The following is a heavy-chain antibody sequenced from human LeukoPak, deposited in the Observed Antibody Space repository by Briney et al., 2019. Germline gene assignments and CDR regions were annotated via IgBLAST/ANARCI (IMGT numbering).Heavy chain of an antibody. V-gene: IGHV4-59*08. Sequence: SETLSLTCTVSGGSISSYYWSWIRQPPGKGLEWIGYIYFSGSTNYNPSLKSRVTISVDTSKNQFSLKLSSVTAADTAVYYCARSPGELLRGYFDYWGQGTLVTVSS. J-gene: IGHJ4*02. CDR3: ARSPGELLRGYFDY. D-gene: IGHD1-26*01. CDR2: IYFSGST. CDR1: GGSISSYY.